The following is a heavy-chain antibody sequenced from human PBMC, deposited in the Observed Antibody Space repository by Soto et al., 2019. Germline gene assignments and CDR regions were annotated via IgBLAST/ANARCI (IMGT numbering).Heavy chain of an antibody. CDR2: ISVYNGNT. D-gene: IGHD6-13*01. V-gene: IGHV1-18*01. CDR3: AREGIAAAGTARKTDY. J-gene: IGHJ4*02. Sequence: ASVKVSFKASGYTFTSDGSSWVRQAPGQGLEWMGWISVYNGNTNYAQTLQGRVTMTTDTSTSTAYMELRSLKSDDTAVYYCAREGIAAAGTARKTDYWGQGTQVTVSS. CDR1: GYTFTSDG.